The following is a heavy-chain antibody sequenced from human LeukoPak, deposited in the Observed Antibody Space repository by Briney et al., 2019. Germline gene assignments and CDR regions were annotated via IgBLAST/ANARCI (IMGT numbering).Heavy chain of an antibody. Sequence: SETLSLTCTVSGGSISSGGYYWSWIRQPPGKGLEWIGEINHSGSTNYNPSLKSRVTISVDTSKNQFSLKLSSVTAADTAVYYCARGYYYDSSGLLSNFDYWGQGTLVTVSS. CDR2: INHSGST. J-gene: IGHJ4*02. V-gene: IGHV4-39*07. CDR3: ARGYYYDSSGLLSNFDY. D-gene: IGHD3-22*01. CDR1: GGSISSGGYY.